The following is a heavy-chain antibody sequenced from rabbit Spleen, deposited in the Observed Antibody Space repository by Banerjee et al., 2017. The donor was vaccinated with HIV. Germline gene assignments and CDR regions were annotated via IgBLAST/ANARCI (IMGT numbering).Heavy chain of an antibody. V-gene: IGHV1S45*01. CDR2: IDAGSSGFT. CDR1: GFSFSNKAV. D-gene: IGHD1-1*01. J-gene: IGHJ6*01. Sequence: QEQVVESGGGLVKPEGSLKLSCTASGFSFSNKAVMCWVRQAPGKGLEWIACIDAGSSGFTYFATWAKGRFTCSKTSSTTVTLQMTRLTAADTATYFCARDTSSSFSSYGMDLWGPGTLVTVS. CDR3: ARDTSSSFSSYGMDL.